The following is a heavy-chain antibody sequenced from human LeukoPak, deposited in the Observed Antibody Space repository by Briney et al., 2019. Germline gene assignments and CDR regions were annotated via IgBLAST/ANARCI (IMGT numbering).Heavy chain of an antibody. D-gene: IGHD3-16*01. CDR3: ARDGRGGAFDI. J-gene: IGHJ3*02. CDR2: MNPNSGNT. V-gene: IGHV1-8*03. CDR1: GYTFTSYD. Sequence: ASVKVSCKASGYTFTSYDINWVRQATGQGLEWMGWMNPNSGNTGYAQTFQGRVTITWNTSISTAYMELSSLRSDDTAVYYCARDGRGGAFDIWGQGTMVTVSS.